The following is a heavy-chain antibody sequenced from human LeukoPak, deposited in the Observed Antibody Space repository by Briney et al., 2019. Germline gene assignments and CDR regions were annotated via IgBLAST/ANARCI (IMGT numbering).Heavy chain of an antibody. V-gene: IGHV3-23*01. Sequence: GGSLRLSCEASGFSFPYGMSWVRQAPGKGLEWVSGITNSGENTYYADSVKGRFTISRDNSKNTLFLEMNSLRVEDTAVYYCAKGRGFRVWGPWDNWGQGTLITVSS. CDR1: GFSFPYG. CDR3: AKGRGFRVWGPWDN. CDR2: ITNSGENT. J-gene: IGHJ4*02. D-gene: IGHD3-16*01.